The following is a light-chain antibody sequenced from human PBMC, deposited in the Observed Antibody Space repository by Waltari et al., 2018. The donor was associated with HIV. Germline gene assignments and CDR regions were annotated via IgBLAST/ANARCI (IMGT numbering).Light chain of an antibody. CDR1: SSDVGAYNY. V-gene: IGLV2-14*01. Sequence: LTQPASVSGSPGQSITISCSGTSSDVGAYNYVSWYRHHPGKAPELMIYEVFNRPSGVSNRFSGSKSDNTASLTISGLQADDEADYYCSSYTSRNTVVFGGGTKVTVL. CDR3: SSYTSRNTVV. J-gene: IGLJ2*01. CDR2: EVF.